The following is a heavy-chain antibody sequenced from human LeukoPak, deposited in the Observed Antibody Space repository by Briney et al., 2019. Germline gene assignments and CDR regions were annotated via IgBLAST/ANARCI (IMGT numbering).Heavy chain of an antibody. V-gene: IGHV1-46*01. D-gene: IGHD3-10*01. CDR2: INLSAGST. Sequence: ASVKVSCKASGYIFTNYYMHWVRQAPGQGLEWMGIINLSAGSTSYAQKFQSRLTMTRDTSTSTVYMELSSLISEDTAVYYCARAYGSGLAFDIWGQGTMVTVSS. CDR3: ARAYGSGLAFDI. CDR1: GYIFTNYY. J-gene: IGHJ3*02.